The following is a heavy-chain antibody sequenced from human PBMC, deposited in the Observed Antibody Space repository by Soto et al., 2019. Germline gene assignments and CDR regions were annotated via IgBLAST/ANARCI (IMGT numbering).Heavy chain of an antibody. V-gene: IGHV3-23*01. CDR3: AKDRCSGGSCYLADYYFDY. Sequence: HPGGSLRLSCAASGFTFSSYAMSWVRQAPGKGLEWVSAISGSGGSTYYADSVKGRFTISRDNSKNTLYLQMNSLRAEDTAVYYCAKDRCSGGSCYLADYYFDYWGQGTLVTVSS. J-gene: IGHJ4*02. CDR1: GFTFSSYA. CDR2: ISGSGGST. D-gene: IGHD2-15*01.